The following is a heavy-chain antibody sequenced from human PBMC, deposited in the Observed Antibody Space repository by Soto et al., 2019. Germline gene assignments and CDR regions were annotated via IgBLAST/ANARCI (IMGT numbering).Heavy chain of an antibody. CDR1: GGSISSYY. Sequence: SETLSLTCTVSGGSISSYYWSWIRQPPGKGLEWIGYIYYSGSTNYNPSLKSRATISVDTSKNQFSLKLSSVTAADTAVYYCARDMSGYETDAFDIWGQGTMVTVSS. CDR3: ARDMSGYETDAFDI. V-gene: IGHV4-59*01. J-gene: IGHJ3*02. D-gene: IGHD5-12*01. CDR2: IYYSGST.